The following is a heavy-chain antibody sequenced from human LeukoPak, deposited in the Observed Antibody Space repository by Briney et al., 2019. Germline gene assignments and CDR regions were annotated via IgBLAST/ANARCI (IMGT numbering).Heavy chain of an antibody. CDR1: GGTFSSYA. V-gene: IGHV1-69*06. J-gene: IGHJ4*02. CDR3: ARDDSSGYYPNDY. D-gene: IGHD3-22*01. CDR2: IIPIFGTA. Sequence: SVKVSCKASGGTFSSYAISWVRQAPGQGLEWMEGIIPIFGTANYAQKFQGRVTITADKSTSTAYMELSSLRSEDTAVYYCARDDSSGYYPNDYWGQGTLVTVSS.